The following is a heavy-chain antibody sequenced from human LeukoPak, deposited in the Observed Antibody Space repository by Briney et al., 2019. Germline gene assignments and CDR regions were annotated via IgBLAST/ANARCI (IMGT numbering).Heavy chain of an antibody. CDR3: ASRASCSGGSCYMFDY. D-gene: IGHD2-15*01. CDR1: GYSLTTYY. CDR2: INPSSGST. V-gene: IGHV1-46*01. Sequence: ASVKVSCKASGYSLTTYYIHWVRQAPGQGLEWIGVINPSSGSTSYAQKFQGRVTMTRDTSTSTVYMELSSLGSEDTAVYYCASRASCSGGSCYMFDYWGRGTLVTVSS. J-gene: IGHJ4*02.